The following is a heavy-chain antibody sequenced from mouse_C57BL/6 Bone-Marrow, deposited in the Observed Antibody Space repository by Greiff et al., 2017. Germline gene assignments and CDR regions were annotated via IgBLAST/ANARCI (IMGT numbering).Heavy chain of an antibody. D-gene: IGHD2-4*01. Sequence: EVMLVESGGGLVQPGGSMKLSCAASGFTFSDAWMDWVRQSPEKGLEWVAEIRNKANNHATYYAESVKGRFTISRDDSKSSVYLQMNSLRAEDTGIYYCTRAHYDTSYYYAMDYWGQGTSVTVSS. CDR1: GFTFSDAW. CDR2: IRNKANNHAT. CDR3: TRAHYDTSYYYAMDY. V-gene: IGHV6-6*01. J-gene: IGHJ4*01.